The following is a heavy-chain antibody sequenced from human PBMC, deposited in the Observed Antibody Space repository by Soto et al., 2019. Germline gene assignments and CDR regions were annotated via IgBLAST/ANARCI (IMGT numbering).Heavy chain of an antibody. CDR2: INPTGGGRT. J-gene: IGHJ6*02. CDR1: GYYVTSSY. CDR3: AKAGENDGDPHLGYYYYGMDV. Sequence: GASVKVSCPASGYYVTSSYIHWVRQGPGQGLEWMGIINPTGGGRTKYAQKFQGRVTVTSDRSTSTVYMELTSLRSDDTAVYYCAKAGENDGDPHLGYYYYGMDVWGQGTKVTGFS. V-gene: IGHV1-46*01. D-gene: IGHD1-1*01.